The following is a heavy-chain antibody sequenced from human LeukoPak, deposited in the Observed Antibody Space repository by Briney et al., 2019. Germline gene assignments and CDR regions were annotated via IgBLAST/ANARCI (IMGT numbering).Heavy chain of an antibody. J-gene: IGHJ4*02. CDR2: INHSGST. V-gene: IGHV4-34*01. CDR3: ARAQGSVRRGYLGWDDY. CDR1: GGTLSGYY. Sequence: SETLSLTCVVYGGTLSGYYWRWIRQPPGKGLEWIGEINHSGSTNYNPSLKSRVTISVDTSKNQFSLKLSPVTAADTAVYYCARAQGSVRRGYLGWDDYWGQGTLVTVSS. D-gene: IGHD3-22*01.